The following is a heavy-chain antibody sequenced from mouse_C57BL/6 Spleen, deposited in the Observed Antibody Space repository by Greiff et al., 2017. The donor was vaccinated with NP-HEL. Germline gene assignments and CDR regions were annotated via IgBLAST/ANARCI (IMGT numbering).Heavy chain of an antibody. Sequence: QVQLQQSGPELVKPGASVKISCKASGYAFSSSWMNWVKQRPGKGLEWIGRIYPGDGDTNYNGKFKGKATLTADKSSSTAYMQLSSLTSEDSAVYFCAGLLLRSVGFAYWGQGTLVTVSA. CDR2: IYPGDGDT. D-gene: IGHD1-1*01. J-gene: IGHJ3*01. V-gene: IGHV1-82*01. CDR3: AGLLLRSVGFAY. CDR1: GYAFSSSW.